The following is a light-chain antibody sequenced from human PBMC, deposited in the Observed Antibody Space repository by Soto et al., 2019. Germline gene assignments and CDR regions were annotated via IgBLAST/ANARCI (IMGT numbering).Light chain of an antibody. J-gene: IGLJ2*01. V-gene: IGLV2-14*01. CDR1: SIDVGGYDH. Sequence: QSALTQPASVSGSPGQSITISCSGTSIDVGGYDHVSWYQHHPGEAPKLMIYEVSYRPSGVSTRFSGSKSGNTASLTISGLQAEDEADYYCSSYTSSSTGGLFGGGTKLTVL. CDR3: SSYTSSSTGGL. CDR2: EVS.